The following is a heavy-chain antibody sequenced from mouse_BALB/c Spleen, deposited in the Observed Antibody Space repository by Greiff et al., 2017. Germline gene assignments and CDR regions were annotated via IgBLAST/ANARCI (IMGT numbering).Heavy chain of an antibody. CDR2: IYPGNVNT. J-gene: IGHJ2*01. CDR3: AIYYGSSFDY. V-gene: IGHV1S56*01. CDR1: GYTFTSYY. Sequence: QVQLQQSGPELVKPGASVRISCKASGYTFTSYYIHWVKQRPGQGLEWIGWIYPGNVNTKYNEKFKGKATLTADKSSSTAYMQLSSLTSEDSAVYFCAIYYGSSFDYWGQGTTLTVSS. D-gene: IGHD1-1*01.